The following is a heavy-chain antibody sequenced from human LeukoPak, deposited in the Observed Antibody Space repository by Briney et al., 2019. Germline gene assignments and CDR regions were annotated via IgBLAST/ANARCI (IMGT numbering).Heavy chain of an antibody. V-gene: IGHV1-69*13. D-gene: IGHD6-19*01. CDR1: GGTFSSYA. CDR3: ARHPSGWDGPFGY. J-gene: IGHJ4*02. CDR2: IIPIFGTA. Sequence: SVKVSCKASGGTFSSYAISWVRQAPGQGLEWMGGIIPIFGTANYVQKFQGRVTITADESTSTAYMELSSLRSEDTAVYYCARHPSGWDGPFGYWGQGTLVTVSS.